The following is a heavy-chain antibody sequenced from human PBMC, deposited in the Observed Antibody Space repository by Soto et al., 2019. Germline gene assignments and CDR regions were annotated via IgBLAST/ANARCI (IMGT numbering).Heavy chain of an antibody. CDR2: ISGDNGNT. Sequence: QVELVESGPEVNKPGASVEVSCKASGYSFTTYGIAWVRQAPGQGLEWMGWISGDNGNTNYAQKLQGRVTMTTDISTSTAYLELRSLGSDDTAVYYCARDGYYDNWGQGTMVIVSS. CDR1: GYSFTTYG. J-gene: IGHJ3*02. D-gene: IGHD5-18*01. CDR3: ARDGYYDN. V-gene: IGHV1-18*01.